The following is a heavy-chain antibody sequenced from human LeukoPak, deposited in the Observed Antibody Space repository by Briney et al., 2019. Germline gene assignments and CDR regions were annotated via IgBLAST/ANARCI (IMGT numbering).Heavy chain of an antibody. CDR1: GGTFSSYA. J-gene: IGHJ6*03. Sequence: ASVKVSCKASGGTFSSYAISWVRQAPGQGLEWMGGIIPIFGTANYAQKFQGRVTITADKSTSTAYMELSSLRSEDTAVYYCARSGQGGAGYYYYMDVWGKGTTVTVSS. D-gene: IGHD1-26*01. CDR3: ARSGQGGAGYYYYMDV. CDR2: IIPIFGTA. V-gene: IGHV1-69*06.